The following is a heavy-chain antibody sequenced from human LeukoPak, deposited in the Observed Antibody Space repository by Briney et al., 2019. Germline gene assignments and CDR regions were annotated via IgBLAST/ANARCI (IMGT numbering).Heavy chain of an antibody. CDR2: INSAGSSI. J-gene: IGHJ5*02. D-gene: IGHD3-22*01. CDR3: ELDSYDSSPSDIWFDP. V-gene: IGHV3-48*04. Sequence: GSLSLSCAGSGFTFTRYNMNWVRQAPGKGLEWIEYINSAGSSIYYADSVKGRFTISRDNVKNSLYLQMHSLRVDDTAVYYCELDSYDSSPSDIWFDPWGQGTLVTVSS. CDR1: GFTFTRYN.